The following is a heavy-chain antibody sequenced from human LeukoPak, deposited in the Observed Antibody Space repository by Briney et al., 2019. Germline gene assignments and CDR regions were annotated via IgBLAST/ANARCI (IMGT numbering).Heavy chain of an antibody. V-gene: IGHV1-18*01. CDR2: ISTYNGNT. J-gene: IGHJ4*02. Sequence: ASVKVSCNASGYTFTSCGISWVRQAPGQGLEWVGCISTYNGNTNYAKKLQGRVTITTDTSANTAYIGQSSRRSEDTAVYYCARAPFKAGYFDYWGQGTLVTLSS. CDR3: ARAPFKAGYFDY. D-gene: IGHD6-19*01. CDR1: GYTFTSCG.